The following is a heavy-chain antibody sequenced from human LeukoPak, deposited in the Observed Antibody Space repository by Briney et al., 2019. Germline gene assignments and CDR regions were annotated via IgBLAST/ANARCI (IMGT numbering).Heavy chain of an antibody. CDR1: GFTFSSYA. Sequence: PGGSLRLSCSASGFTFSSYAMHWVRQAPGKGLEYVSAISSYIDRTFYADSVQGRFTISRDNSGNTLYLQMSSLRPEDTAVYYCVKPARGSGIQYGFDNWGQGTLVTVSS. CDR3: VKPARGSGIQYGFDN. D-gene: IGHD3-10*01. V-gene: IGHV3-64D*06. J-gene: IGHJ4*02. CDR2: ISSYIDRT.